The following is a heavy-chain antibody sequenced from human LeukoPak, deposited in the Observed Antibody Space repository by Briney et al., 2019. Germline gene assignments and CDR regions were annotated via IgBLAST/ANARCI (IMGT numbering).Heavy chain of an antibody. Sequence: GGSLRLSCAASGFTFSDYYTSWIRQAPGKGLEWVSYISSSGSTIYYADSVKGQFTISRDNAKNSLYLQMNSLRAEDTAVYYCARDRDTARPYYYYGMDVWGQGTTVTVSS. V-gene: IGHV3-11*01. D-gene: IGHD5-18*01. CDR2: ISSSGSTI. CDR1: GFTFSDYY. J-gene: IGHJ6*02. CDR3: ARDRDTARPYYYYGMDV.